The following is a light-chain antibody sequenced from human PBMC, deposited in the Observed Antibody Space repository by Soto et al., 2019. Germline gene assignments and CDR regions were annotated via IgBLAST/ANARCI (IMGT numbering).Light chain of an antibody. V-gene: IGKV3-20*01. CDR1: ERIYSAY. CDR2: GTS. J-gene: IGKJ5*01. CDR3: QQYGNSPIT. Sequence: VFTQSACTLSLSRCERCTLSCRASERIYSAYLGWYQQKPGQAPRLLIYGTSSRATGIPDRFSGSGSGTDFTLTISRLEPEDFAVYYCQQYGNSPITFGQGTRLEIK.